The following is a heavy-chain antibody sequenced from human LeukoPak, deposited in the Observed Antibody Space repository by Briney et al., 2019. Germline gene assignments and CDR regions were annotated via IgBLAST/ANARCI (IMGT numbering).Heavy chain of an antibody. V-gene: IGHV1-2*02. Sequence: ASVRVSCKASGNTFTGYYMHWVRQAPGQGLEWMGWINPNSGDTCYSQRFQGRVTMTRDTSISTAYMELSRLISDDTAVYYCARVRRYYYGMDVWGQGTTVTVSS. CDR3: ARVRRYYYGMDV. CDR2: INPNSGDT. J-gene: IGHJ6*02. CDR1: GNTFTGYY.